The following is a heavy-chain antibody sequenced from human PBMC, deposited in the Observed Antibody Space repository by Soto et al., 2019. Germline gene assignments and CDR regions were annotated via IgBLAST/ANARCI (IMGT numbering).Heavy chain of an antibody. CDR2: FDPEHGET. CDR3: ATIDQRLRNDGFDI. V-gene: IGHV1-24*01. CDR1: GYTLTELS. D-gene: IGHD6-25*01. Sequence: ASVKVSCKISGYTLTELSMHWVRQTPGRGLEWMGGFDPEHGETIHAQKFQDRVTMTEDTSTNTAFMELSSLRYEDTAVYYCATIDQRLRNDGFDIWGQGTMVTVSS. J-gene: IGHJ3*02.